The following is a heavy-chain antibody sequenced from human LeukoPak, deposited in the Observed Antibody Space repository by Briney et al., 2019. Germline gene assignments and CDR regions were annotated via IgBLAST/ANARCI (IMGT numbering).Heavy chain of an antibody. CDR3: ARERFVVGVPHFDY. CDR2: ISYSGST. V-gene: IGHV4-59*01. Sequence: SETLSLTCTVSGGSISNYYWSWIRQSSAKGLEWRGYISYSGSTNYNSSLKSRVTISIDTSKNQFSLKLSPVTAADTAVYYCARERFVVGVPHFDYWGQGTLVSVSS. J-gene: IGHJ4*02. CDR1: GGSISNYY. D-gene: IGHD2-21*01.